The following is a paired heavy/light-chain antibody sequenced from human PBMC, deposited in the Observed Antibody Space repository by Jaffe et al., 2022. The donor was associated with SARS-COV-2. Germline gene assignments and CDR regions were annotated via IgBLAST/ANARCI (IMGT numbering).Heavy chain of an antibody. D-gene: IGHD3-9*01. J-gene: IGHJ5*02. CDR3: ARGLLRYFDWLPYLGNNWFDP. CDR1: GYTFTSYD. CDR2: MNPNSGNT. Sequence: QVQLVQSGAEVKKPGASVKVSCKASGYTFTSYDINWVRQATGQGLEWMGWMNPNSGNTGYAQKFQGRVTMTRNTSISTAYMELSSLRSEDTAVYYCARGLLRYFDWLPYLGNNWFDPWGQGTLVTVSS. V-gene: IGHV1-8*01.
Light chain of an antibody. CDR1: QSVSSN. CDR3: QQYNNWPPNT. V-gene: IGKV3-15*01. CDR2: GAS. J-gene: IGKJ3*01. Sequence: EIVMTQSPATLSVSPGERATLSCRASQSVSSNLAWYQQKPGQAPRLLIYGASTRATGIPARFSGSGSGTEFTLTISSLQSEDFAVYYCQQYNNWPPNTFGPGTKVDIK.